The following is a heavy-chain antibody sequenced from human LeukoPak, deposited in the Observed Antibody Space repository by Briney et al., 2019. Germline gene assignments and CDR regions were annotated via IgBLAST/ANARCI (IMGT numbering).Heavy chain of an antibody. Sequence: PGGSLRLSCTVSVFTVSSNSWSWVRQAPGKGLEWGSFIYSGGNTHYSESVKGRFTLSRDNSKNTLYLKMNSLRAEDTAIYYCARRAGEYSHPYDYWGQGTLVTVSS. CDR1: VFTVSSNS. CDR2: IYSGGNT. CDR3: ARRAGEYSHPYDY. J-gene: IGHJ4*02. V-gene: IGHV3-53*01. D-gene: IGHD2-15*01.